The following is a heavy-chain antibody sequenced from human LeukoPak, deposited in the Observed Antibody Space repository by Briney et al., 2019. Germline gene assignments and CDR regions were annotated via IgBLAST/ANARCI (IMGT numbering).Heavy chain of an antibody. CDR3: ARGPYYDFWSGSADYYYYMDV. CDR1: GYTFTGYY. D-gene: IGHD3-3*01. Sequence: ASVNVSCKASGYTFTGYYMHWVRQAPGQGLEWMGWINPNSWGTNYEQKFQGRVTMTRDTSISTAYMELSRLRSDDTAVYYCARGPYYDFWSGSADYYYYMDVWGKGTTVTVSS. J-gene: IGHJ6*03. V-gene: IGHV1-2*02. CDR2: INPNSWGT.